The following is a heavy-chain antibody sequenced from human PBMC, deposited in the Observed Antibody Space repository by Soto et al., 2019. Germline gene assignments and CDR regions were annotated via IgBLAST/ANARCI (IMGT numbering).Heavy chain of an antibody. CDR1: GFTFSNAW. V-gene: IGHV3-15*01. CDR2: IKSKTDGATT. Sequence: EVQLVESGGGLVIPGGSLRLSCATSGFTFSNAWMSWVRQTPGKGLEWVGRIKSKTDGATTDYAAPVNGRFTISRDDSKSTLYLQLNSLEIEDTAIYYCTTEFYSSASGYWGQGTLVTVSS. CDR3: TTEFYSSASGY. J-gene: IGHJ4*02. D-gene: IGHD6-6*01.